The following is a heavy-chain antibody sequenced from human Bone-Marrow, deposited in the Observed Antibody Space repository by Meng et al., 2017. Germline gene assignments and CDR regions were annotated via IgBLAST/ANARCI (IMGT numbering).Heavy chain of an antibody. CDR2: ISYDGSNK. Sequence: GESLKISCAASGFTFSSYAMHWVRQAPGKGLEWVAVISYDGSNKYYADSVKRRFTISRDNSKNTLYLQMNSLRAEDTAVYYCARCEVAVAGGYYYYYGMDVWGQGTTVTVSS. D-gene: IGHD6-19*01. V-gene: IGHV3-30*04. CDR1: GFTFSSYA. J-gene: IGHJ6*02. CDR3: ARCEVAVAGGYYYYYGMDV.